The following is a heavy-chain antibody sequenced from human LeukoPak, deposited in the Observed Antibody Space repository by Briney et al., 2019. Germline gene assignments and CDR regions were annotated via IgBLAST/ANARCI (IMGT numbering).Heavy chain of an antibody. Sequence: NPGGSLRLSCAASGFTFSTYAINWVRQASGKGLEWVSTISGSGGSTYYADSVKGRFTISRDNAKNSLYLQMNSLRAEDTAVYYCARDRGKREYYFDYWGQGTLVTVSS. D-gene: IGHD3-10*01. V-gene: IGHV3-23*01. J-gene: IGHJ4*02. CDR1: GFTFSTYA. CDR3: ARDRGKREYYFDY. CDR2: ISGSGGST.